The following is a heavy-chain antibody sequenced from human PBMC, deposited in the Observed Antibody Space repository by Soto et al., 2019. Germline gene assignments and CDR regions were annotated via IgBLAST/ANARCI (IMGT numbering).Heavy chain of an antibody. V-gene: IGHV3-30-3*01. CDR3: ARDTRIVVVTANRYFQH. CDR1: GFTFSSYA. J-gene: IGHJ1*01. D-gene: IGHD2-21*02. Sequence: QVQLVESGGGVVQPGRSLRLSCAASGFTFSSYAMHWLRQAPGKGLEWVAVISYDGSNKYYADSVKGRFTISRDNSKNTLYLQMNSLRAEDTAVYYCARDTRIVVVTANRYFQHWGQGTLVTVSS. CDR2: ISYDGSNK.